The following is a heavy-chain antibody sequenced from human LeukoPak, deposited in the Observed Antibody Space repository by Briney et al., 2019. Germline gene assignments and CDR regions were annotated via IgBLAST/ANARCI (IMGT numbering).Heavy chain of an antibody. D-gene: IGHD3-16*02. V-gene: IGHV3-7*01. CDR3: TRDRWLDY. Sequence: GGSLRLSCAASGFAFSSYSMNWVRQAPGKGLEWVANINRDGSEENYVDSVKGRFAISRDNAKNSLYLRMNSLRADDTAVYYCTRDRWLDYWGQGTLVTVSS. CDR2: INRDGSEE. J-gene: IGHJ4*02. CDR1: GFAFSSYS.